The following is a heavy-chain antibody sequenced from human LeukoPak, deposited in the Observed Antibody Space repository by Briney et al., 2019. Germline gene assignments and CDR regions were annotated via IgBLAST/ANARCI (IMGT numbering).Heavy chain of an antibody. CDR3: AKAPVTTCSGAYCYPFDY. CDR2: ISVSGNT. CDR1: GFTLSSYA. D-gene: IGHD2-21*01. J-gene: IGHJ4*02. V-gene: IGHV3-23*01. Sequence: GGSLRLSCAASGFTLSSYAMSWVRQAPGKGLEWVSAISVSGNTYHADSVEGRFTISRDSSKNTLYLQMNRLRAEDAAVYYCAKAPVTTCSGAYCYPFDYWGQGTLVTVSS.